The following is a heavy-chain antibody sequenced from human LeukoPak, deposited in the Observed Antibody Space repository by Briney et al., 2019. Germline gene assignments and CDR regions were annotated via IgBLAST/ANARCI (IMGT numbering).Heavy chain of an antibody. J-gene: IGHJ4*02. CDR2: IYYSVST. CDR3: ARDVGTALVTGDY. CDR1: GASISSTNNF. V-gene: IGHV4-39*07. Sequence: SETLSLTCTVSGASISSTNNFWGWIRQTPGKGLEWIATIYYSVSTYYNPSLKSRLSISVDTSKNQFSLKPSSVTAADTALYYCARDVGTALVTGDYWGQGTLVTVSS. D-gene: IGHD5-18*01.